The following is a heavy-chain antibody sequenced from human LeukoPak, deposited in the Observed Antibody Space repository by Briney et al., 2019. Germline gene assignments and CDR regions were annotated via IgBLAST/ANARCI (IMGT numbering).Heavy chain of an antibody. V-gene: IGHV3-33*01. J-gene: IGHJ4*02. D-gene: IGHD6-13*01. Sequence: PGGSLRLSCAASGFTFSSYGMHWVRQAPGKGLEWVAVIWYDGSNKYYADSVKGRFTISRDNSKNTLYLQMNSLRAEDTAVYYCASPPWYSSSWYLDYWGQGTLVTVSS. CDR3: ASPPWYSSSWYLDY. CDR2: IWYDGSNK. CDR1: GFTFSSYG.